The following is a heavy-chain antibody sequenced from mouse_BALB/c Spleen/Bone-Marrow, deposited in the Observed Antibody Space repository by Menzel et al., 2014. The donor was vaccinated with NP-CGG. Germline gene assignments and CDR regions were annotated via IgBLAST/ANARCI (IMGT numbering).Heavy chain of an antibody. CDR2: IHYSGST. Sequence: EVQVVESGPDLVKPSQSLSLTCTVTGYSITSGYSCHWIRQFPGNKLAWMGYIHYSGSTNYNPSLKSRISITRDTSKNQFFLQLNSVTTEDTATYYCARWDGNPYWGQGTTLTVSS. J-gene: IGHJ2*01. D-gene: IGHD2-3*01. CDR3: ARWDGNPY. V-gene: IGHV3-1*02. CDR1: GYSITSGYS.